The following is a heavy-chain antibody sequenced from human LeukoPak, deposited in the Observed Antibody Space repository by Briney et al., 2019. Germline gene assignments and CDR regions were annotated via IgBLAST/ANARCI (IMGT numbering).Heavy chain of an antibody. CDR2: ISYDGSIK. Sequence: GRSLRLSCAGSGFTFSRHGIHWVRQAPGKGLEWVAVISYDGSIKHYADSVKGRFTISRDNSKSTLFLQMDSLRVEDTAVYYCAKAPPGLSLDSWGQGTLVTVSS. V-gene: IGHV3-30*18. D-gene: IGHD1-14*01. CDR1: GFTFSRHG. CDR3: AKAPPGLSLDS. J-gene: IGHJ4*02.